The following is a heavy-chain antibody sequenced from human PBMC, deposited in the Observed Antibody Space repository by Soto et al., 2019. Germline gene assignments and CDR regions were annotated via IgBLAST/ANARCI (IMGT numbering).Heavy chain of an antibody. CDR3: AREREGSGFDP. CDR1: GYGFTSYD. CDR2: MNPNSGNT. J-gene: IGHJ5*02. Sequence: ASVKVSCKASGYGFTSYDINWVRQATGQGLEWMGWMNPNSGNTAYAQKFQGRVTMTRNTSISTAYMELSSLRSEDTAVYYCAREREGSGFDPWGQGTLVTVSS. V-gene: IGHV1-8*01. D-gene: IGHD1-26*01.